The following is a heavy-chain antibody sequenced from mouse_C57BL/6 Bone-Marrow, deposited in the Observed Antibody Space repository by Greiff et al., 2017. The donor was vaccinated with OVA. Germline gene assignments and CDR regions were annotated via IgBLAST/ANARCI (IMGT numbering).Heavy chain of an antibody. CDR1: GYTFTSYG. Sequence: QVQLKESGAELARPGASVKLSCKASGYTFTSYGISWVKQRTGQGLEWIGEIYPRSGNTYYNEKVKGKATLTADKSSSTAYMELRSLTSEDSAVYFCARRAYYYGSSGYFDVWGTGTTVTVSS. V-gene: IGHV1-81*01. CDR3: ARRAYYYGSSGYFDV. D-gene: IGHD1-1*01. CDR2: IYPRSGNT. J-gene: IGHJ1*03.